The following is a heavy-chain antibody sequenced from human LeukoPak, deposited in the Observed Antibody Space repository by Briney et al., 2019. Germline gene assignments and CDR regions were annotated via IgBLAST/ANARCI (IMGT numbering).Heavy chain of an antibody. CDR3: ARDCFGSGNYYLPFEY. J-gene: IGHJ4*02. CDR2: ISGSGGNT. CDR1: GFTFSGYA. D-gene: IGHD3-10*01. Sequence: GGSLRLSCAASGFTFSGYAMSWVRQAPGKGLEWVSAISGSGGNTYYADSVKGRFTISRDNSKNTLYLQMISLRAEDTAVYYCARDCFGSGNYYLPFEYWGQGTLVTVSS. V-gene: IGHV3-23*01.